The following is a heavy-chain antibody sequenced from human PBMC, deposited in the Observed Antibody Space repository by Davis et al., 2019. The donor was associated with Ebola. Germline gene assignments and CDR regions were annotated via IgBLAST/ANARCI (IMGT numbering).Heavy chain of an antibody. V-gene: IGHV3-30*03. CDR3: ARDLWWLLIN. Sequence: GGSLRLSCAASGFTFSSYGMFWVRQAPDKGMEWVAVISPDGSDKNYANSVKGRFTISRDNAKNSLYLQMNSLRAEDTAVYYCARDLWWLLINWGQGTLVTVSS. CDR1: GFTFSSYG. D-gene: IGHD3-22*01. J-gene: IGHJ4*02. CDR2: ISPDGSDK.